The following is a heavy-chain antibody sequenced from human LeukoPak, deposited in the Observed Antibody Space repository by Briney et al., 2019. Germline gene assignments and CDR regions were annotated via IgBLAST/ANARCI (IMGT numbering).Heavy chain of an antibody. CDR3: ARDRRIAAAVYYYYYMDV. CDR2: INAYNGNT. J-gene: IGHJ6*03. D-gene: IGHD6-13*01. CDR1: GGTFSSYA. Sequence: ASVKVSCKASGGTFSSYAISWVRQAPGQGLEWMGWINAYNGNTDYAQRVQGRVTMTTDTSTSTAYMEVRSLRSDDTAVYYCARDRRIAAAVYYYYYMDVWGKGTPVTVSS. V-gene: IGHV1-18*01.